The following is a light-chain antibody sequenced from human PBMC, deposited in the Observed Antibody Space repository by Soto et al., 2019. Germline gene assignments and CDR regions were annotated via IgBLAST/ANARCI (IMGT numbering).Light chain of an antibody. J-gene: IGKJ1*01. V-gene: IGKV1-12*01. CDR1: QGISSW. Sequence: DIQMTQSPSSVSASVGDRVTITCRASQGISSWLAWYQQKPGKAPKLLIYAASSLQSGVPSRFSGSGSGTDFTLTISRLETEDFVMYYCQQYGSSPQTFGQGTKVDIK. CDR2: AAS. CDR3: QQYGSSPQT.